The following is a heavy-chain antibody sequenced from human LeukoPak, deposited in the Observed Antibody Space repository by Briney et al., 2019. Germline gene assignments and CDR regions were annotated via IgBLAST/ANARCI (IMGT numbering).Heavy chain of an antibody. CDR3: ARDLTTIHYYDSSGYYYESGLGY. D-gene: IGHD3-22*01. V-gene: IGHV1-2*02. Sequence: ASVKVPCKASGYSCTGYYMHWLRQAPRQGLEWMGWINPNSGGTNYAQKFQGRVTMTRDTSISTAYMELRRLRSDDTAVYYCARDLTTIHYYDSSGYYYESGLGYWGQGTLVTVSS. J-gene: IGHJ4*02. CDR2: INPNSGGT. CDR1: GYSCTGYY.